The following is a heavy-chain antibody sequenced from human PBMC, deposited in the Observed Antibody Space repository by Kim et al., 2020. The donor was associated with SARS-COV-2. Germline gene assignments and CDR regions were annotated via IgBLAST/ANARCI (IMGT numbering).Heavy chain of an antibody. V-gene: IGHV4-39*01. Sequence: SETLSLTCTVSGGSISSSSYYWGWIRQPPGKGLEWIGSIYYSGSTYYNPSLKSRVTISVDTSKNQFSLKLSSVTAADTAVYYCASPHTRIAAAGTPRDLYYFDYWGQGTLVTVSS. J-gene: IGHJ4*02. CDR2: IYYSGST. CDR1: GGSISSSSYY. D-gene: IGHD6-13*01. CDR3: ASPHTRIAAAGTPRDLYYFDY.